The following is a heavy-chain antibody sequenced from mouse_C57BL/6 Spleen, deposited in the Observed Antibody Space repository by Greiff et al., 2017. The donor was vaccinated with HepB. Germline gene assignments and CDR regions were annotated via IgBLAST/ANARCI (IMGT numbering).Heavy chain of an antibody. CDR3: ARDGYYDAMDY. J-gene: IGHJ4*01. Sequence: EVKLVESGGGLVQPGGSLSLSCAASGFTFTDYYMSWVRQPPGKTLEWLGFIRNKANGYTTEYSASVKGRFTISRDNSQSILYLQMNALRAEDSATYYCARDGYYDAMDYWGQGTSVTVSS. CDR1: GFTFTDYY. V-gene: IGHV7-3*01. D-gene: IGHD2-2*01. CDR2: IRNKANGYTT.